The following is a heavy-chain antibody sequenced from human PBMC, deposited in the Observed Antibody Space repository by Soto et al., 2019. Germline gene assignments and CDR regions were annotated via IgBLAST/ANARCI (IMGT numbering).Heavy chain of an antibody. D-gene: IGHD7-27*01. J-gene: IGHJ4*02. CDR3: SRGGWGNWVGVDY. Sequence: QVQLVESGGGVVQPGRSLRLSCAASGFTFSSYAMHWVRQAPGKGLEWVAVISYDGSNKYYADSVKGRFTISRDNSKNTQNQQRNSRREEDTSLYCCSRGGWGNWVGVDYWGQGTLVTVSS. CDR1: GFTFSSYA. CDR2: ISYDGSNK. V-gene: IGHV3-30-3*01.